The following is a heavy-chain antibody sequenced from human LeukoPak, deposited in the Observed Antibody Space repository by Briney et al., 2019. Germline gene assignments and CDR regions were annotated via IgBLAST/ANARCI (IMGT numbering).Heavy chain of an antibody. CDR2: ISNSGTTI. J-gene: IGHJ4*02. V-gene: IGHV3-11*04. D-gene: IGHD6-19*01. CDR1: GFTFSDYY. Sequence: PGGSLRLSCAASGFTFSDYYMSWIRQAPGKGLEWVSYISNSGTTIYYADSVKGRFTISRDNAKNSLYLQMNSLGAEDTAVYYCARDPYGGIAVAGTMGFDYWGQGTLVTVSS. CDR3: ARDPYGGIAVAGTMGFDY.